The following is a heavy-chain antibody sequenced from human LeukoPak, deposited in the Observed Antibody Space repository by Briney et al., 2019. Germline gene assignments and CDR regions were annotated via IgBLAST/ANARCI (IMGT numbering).Heavy chain of an antibody. CDR1: GFTFSRHA. CDR3: AKELSNMVPGPRRDY. D-gene: IGHD3-10*01. J-gene: IGHJ4*02. CDR2: ISGSGGST. V-gene: IGHV3-23*01. Sequence: GGSLRLSCAASGFTFSRHAMSRVRQAPGKGREWVSAISGSGGSTYYADSVKGRFTISRDNSKNTLYLQMNSLRAEETAVYYCAKELSNMVPGPRRDYWGQGTLVTVSS.